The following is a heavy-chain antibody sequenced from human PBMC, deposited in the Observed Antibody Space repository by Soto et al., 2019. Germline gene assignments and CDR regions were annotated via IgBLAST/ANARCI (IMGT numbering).Heavy chain of an antibody. Sequence: GGSLRLSCAASGFTFSNAWMSWVRQAPGKGLEWVGRIKSKTDGGTTDYAAPVKGRFTISIDDSKNTLYLQMNSLKTEDEAVYYCTTDGPDCSGGSCYLYYYYYYMDVWGKGTTVTVSS. CDR2: IKSKTDGGTT. J-gene: IGHJ6*03. CDR1: GFTFSNAW. V-gene: IGHV3-15*01. CDR3: TTDGPDCSGGSCYLYYYYYYMDV. D-gene: IGHD2-15*01.